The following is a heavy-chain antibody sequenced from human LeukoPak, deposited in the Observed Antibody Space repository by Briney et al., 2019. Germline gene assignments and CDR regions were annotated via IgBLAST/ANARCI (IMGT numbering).Heavy chain of an antibody. J-gene: IGHJ5*02. CDR2: ISGSGGST. CDR3: AKGGSLVPRGLWSGYSHNWFDP. V-gene: IGHV3-23*01. D-gene: IGHD3-3*01. CDR1: GFTFSSYV. Sequence: GSLRLSCAASGFTFSSYVMSLVRQAPGKGLEWVSAISGSGGSTSYADSVKGRFTISRDNSKNTLYLQMNSLRAEDTAVYYCAKGGSLVPRGLWSGYSHNWFDPWGQGTLVTVSS.